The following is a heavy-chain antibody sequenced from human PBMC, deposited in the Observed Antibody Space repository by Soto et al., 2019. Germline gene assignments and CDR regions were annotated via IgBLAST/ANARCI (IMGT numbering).Heavy chain of an antibody. CDR3: ARGASLHNERIDY. V-gene: IGHV3-30*03. CDR1: GFTFNIYG. Sequence: GGSLRLSCAASGFTFNIYGMHWVRQAPDKGLEWVALISYDGSNQYYADSLMGRFTISRDNAKNSVYLQMNSLRPEDTAVYYCARGASLHNERIDYWGQGTLVTVSS. J-gene: IGHJ4*02. CDR2: ISYDGSNQ.